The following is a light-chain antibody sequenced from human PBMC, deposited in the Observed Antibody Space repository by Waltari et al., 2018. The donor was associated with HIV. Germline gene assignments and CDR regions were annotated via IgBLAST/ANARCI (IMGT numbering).Light chain of an antibody. CDR3: QQYYGKSPMYT. CDR2: STA. CDR1: QNVNRR. V-gene: IGKV3-15*01. Sequence: EIVMTQSPGILSVSPGESATLSCRASQNVNRRCAWYQQRPRPSPRLLIFSTATRSIGGPARFSGSGFGTEFTLTISSLQSEDFGVYYCQQYYGKSPMYTFGQGTKVEIK. J-gene: IGKJ2*01.